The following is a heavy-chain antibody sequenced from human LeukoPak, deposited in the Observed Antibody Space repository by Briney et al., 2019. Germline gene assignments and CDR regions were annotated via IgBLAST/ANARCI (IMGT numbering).Heavy chain of an antibody. D-gene: IGHD1-14*01. CDR3: ARGVEPLAANTLAY. V-gene: IGHV3-74*01. J-gene: IGHJ4*02. CDR1: GFSFSNSW. Sequence: GGSLRLSCAASGFSFSNSWMHWVRQAPGKGLVWVSRINSDGTTTYYADSVKGRFTISRDNAKNTLFLQMNSLRPEDTALYYCARGVEPLAANTLAYWGQGTLVTVSS. CDR2: INSDGTTT.